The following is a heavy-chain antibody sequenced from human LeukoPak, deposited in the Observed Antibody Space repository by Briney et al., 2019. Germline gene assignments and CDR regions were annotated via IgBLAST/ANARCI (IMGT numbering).Heavy chain of an antibody. CDR1: GGSISSGSYY. V-gene: IGHV4-61*02. Sequence: SETLSLTCTVSGGSISSGSYYWSWIRQPAGKGLEWIGRIYTSGSTNYNPSLKSRVTISVDTSKNQFSLKLSSVTAADTAVYYCARGVVVVPAAIGDYYYYYMDVWGKGTTVTVSS. D-gene: IGHD2-2*01. CDR2: IYTSGST. CDR3: ARGVVVVPAAIGDYYYYYMDV. J-gene: IGHJ6*03.